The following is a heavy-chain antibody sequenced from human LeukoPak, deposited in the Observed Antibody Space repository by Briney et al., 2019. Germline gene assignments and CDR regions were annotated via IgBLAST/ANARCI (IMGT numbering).Heavy chain of an antibody. CDR2: IYTSGST. CDR1: GGCISSGSYY. D-gene: IGHD6-13*01. CDR3: ARTSSSWYRGGYYYYGMDV. Sequence: SETLSLTCTVSGGCISSGSYYWSWIRQPARKGLEWIGRIYTSGSTNYNPSLKSRVTISVDTSKNQFSLKLSSVTAADTAVYYCARTSSSWYRGGYYYYGMDVWGQGTTVTVSS. J-gene: IGHJ6*02. V-gene: IGHV4-61*02.